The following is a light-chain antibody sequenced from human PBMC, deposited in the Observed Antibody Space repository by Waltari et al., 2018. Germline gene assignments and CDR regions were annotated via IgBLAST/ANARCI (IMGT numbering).Light chain of an antibody. CDR2: DAS. Sequence: PSSLSASIGDRVTITCQASQDIRNYLNWFQQKPGKAPKLLIYDASNLETGVPSRFSGSGSGTDFTFTISSLQPEDIGTYYCQQYDNLLPFTFGPGTKVEIK. CDR3: QQYDNLLPFT. J-gene: IGKJ3*01. CDR1: QDIRNY. V-gene: IGKV1-33*01.